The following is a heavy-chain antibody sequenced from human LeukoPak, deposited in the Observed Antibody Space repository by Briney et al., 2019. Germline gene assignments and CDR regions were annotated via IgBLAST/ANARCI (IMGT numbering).Heavy chain of an antibody. V-gene: IGHV4-59*01. J-gene: IGHJ5*02. CDR2: IYYSGST. Sequence: SETLSLTCAVYGGSFSSYYWSWIRQPPGKGLEWIGYIYYSGSTNYNPSLKSRVTISVDTSKNQFSLKLSSVTAADTAVYYCARGDPYYGSGSYSHWFDPWGQGTLVTVSS. CDR1: GGSFSSYY. D-gene: IGHD3-10*01. CDR3: ARGDPYYGSGSYSHWFDP.